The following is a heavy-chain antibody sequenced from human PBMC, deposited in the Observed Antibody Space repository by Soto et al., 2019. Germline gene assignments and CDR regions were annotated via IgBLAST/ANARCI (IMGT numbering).Heavy chain of an antibody. V-gene: IGHV3-53*01. CDR3: ARANWALGSYYALDV. J-gene: IGHJ6*02. D-gene: IGHD2-8*01. Sequence: EVQLVESGGGLIQPGGSLRLSCAASGFTVSSNYMNWVRQAPGKGLEWVSIIYSGGSTYYADSVKGRFTISRDNSKNTPYLQMNSLRAEDTAVYHSARANWALGSYYALDVWGQGTTVTVSS. CDR2: IYSGGST. CDR1: GFTVSSNY.